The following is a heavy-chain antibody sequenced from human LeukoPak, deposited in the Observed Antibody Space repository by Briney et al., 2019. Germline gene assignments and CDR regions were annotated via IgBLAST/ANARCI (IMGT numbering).Heavy chain of an antibody. V-gene: IGHV4-38-2*02. CDR2: IYHSGST. CDR3: ARDSYSSSWHFDY. Sequence: PSETLSLTCAVSGYSISSGYYWGWIRQPPGKGLEWIGSIYHSGSTYYNPSLKSRVTISVDTSKNQFSLKLSSATAADTAVYYCARDSYSSSWHFDYWGQGTLVTVSS. J-gene: IGHJ4*02. CDR1: GYSISSGYY. D-gene: IGHD6-13*01.